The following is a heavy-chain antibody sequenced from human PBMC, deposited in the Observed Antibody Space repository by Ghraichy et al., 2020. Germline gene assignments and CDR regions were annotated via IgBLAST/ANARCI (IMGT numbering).Heavy chain of an antibody. V-gene: IGHV3-64D*06. Sequence: GGSLRLSCSASGFSFSSYGMHWVRQAPGKGLEYVSAISNNGGSTYYADSVKGRFTISRDNSKNTLYLQMSSLRDEDTAVYYCVNNGPLDSVVYFDYWGQGTLVPVSS. J-gene: IGHJ4*02. CDR2: ISNNGGST. CDR1: GFSFSSYG. D-gene: IGHD2-21*01. CDR3: VNNGPLDSVVYFDY.